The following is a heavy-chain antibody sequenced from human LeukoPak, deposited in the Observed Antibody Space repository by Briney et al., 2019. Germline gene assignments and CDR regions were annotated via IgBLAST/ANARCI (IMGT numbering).Heavy chain of an antibody. CDR3: AIYSYGATDAFDI. CDR1: GYTFTSYD. V-gene: IGHV1-8*01. Sequence: ASVKVSCKASGYTFTSYDINWVRQATGQGLEWMGWMNPNSGNTGYTQNFQGRVTMTRDTSIGTAYMELSSLRSEDTAVYYCAIYSYGATDAFDIWGQGTIVTVSS. J-gene: IGHJ3*02. D-gene: IGHD5-18*01. CDR2: MNPNSGNT.